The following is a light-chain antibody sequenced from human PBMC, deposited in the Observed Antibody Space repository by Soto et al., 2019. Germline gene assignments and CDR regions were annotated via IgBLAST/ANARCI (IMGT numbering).Light chain of an antibody. Sequence: EIVLTQSPATLSLSPGDRATLSCRASQSISSYLAWYQQKPGQAPRLLIYAASNRATGLPARFSGSGFGTDFPLTISSLEPADFAVYYCQQRSNWPPTFGRGTKVEIK. CDR1: QSISSY. V-gene: IGKV3-11*01. J-gene: IGKJ1*01. CDR2: AAS. CDR3: QQRSNWPPT.